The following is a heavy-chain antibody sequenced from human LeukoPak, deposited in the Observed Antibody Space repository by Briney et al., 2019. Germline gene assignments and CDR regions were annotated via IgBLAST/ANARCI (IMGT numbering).Heavy chain of an antibody. CDR1: GFTFSSYG. V-gene: IGHV3-30*02. Sequence: PGGSLRLSCAASGFTFSSYGMHWVRQAPGKGLEWVTFIRYDGSKKYYADSVKGRFTISRDNSKNTLYLQMNSLRAEDTAVYYCARAGMRSRWPSDYWGQGTLVTVSS. J-gene: IGHJ4*02. CDR2: IRYDGSKK. CDR3: ARAGMRSRWPSDY. D-gene: IGHD5-24*01.